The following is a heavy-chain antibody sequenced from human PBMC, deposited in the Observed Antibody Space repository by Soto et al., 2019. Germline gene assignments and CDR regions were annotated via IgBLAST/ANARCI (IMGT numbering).Heavy chain of an antibody. V-gene: IGHV3-33*08. CDR1: GFTVSSKY. CDR2: IWYDGSNK. Sequence: GGSLRLSCAASGFTVSSKYMSWVRQAPGKGLEWVAIIWYDGSNKYYADSVKGRFTISRDNSKNTLYLQMNSLRAEDTALYYCARADCTGAYCYSWPFNYGVDCWGQGTTVTVSS. D-gene: IGHD2-15*01. J-gene: IGHJ6*02. CDR3: ARADCTGAYCYSWPFNYGVDC.